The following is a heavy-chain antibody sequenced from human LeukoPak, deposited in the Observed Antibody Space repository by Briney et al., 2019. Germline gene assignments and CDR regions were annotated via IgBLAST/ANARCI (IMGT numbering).Heavy chain of an antibody. CDR2: FDPEDGET. Sequence: ASVKVSCKVSGYTLTELSMHWVRQAPGKGLEWMGGFDPEDGETIYAQKFQGRVTMTEDTSTDTAYMELSSLRSEDTAVYYCARTYYYGSGSYYGRVLSDYYYYYYMDVWGKGTTVTISS. J-gene: IGHJ6*03. V-gene: IGHV1-24*01. CDR3: ARTYYYGSGSYYGRVLSDYYYYYYMDV. D-gene: IGHD3-10*01. CDR1: GYTLTELS.